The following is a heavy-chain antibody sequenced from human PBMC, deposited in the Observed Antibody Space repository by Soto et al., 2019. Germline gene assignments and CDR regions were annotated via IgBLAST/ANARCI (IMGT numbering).Heavy chain of an antibody. Sequence: YPRRWGRQATGQRLEWMGWINAGYGNTKSSQKFQDRVTISRDTSASTAYMELTSLRSEDTAVYYCARGTGGGIFAFLGQGTLVTVSS. CDR1: YP. D-gene: IGHD2-8*02. CDR3: ARGTGGGIFAF. J-gene: IGHJ4*02. V-gene: IGHV1-3*01. CDR2: INAGYGNT.